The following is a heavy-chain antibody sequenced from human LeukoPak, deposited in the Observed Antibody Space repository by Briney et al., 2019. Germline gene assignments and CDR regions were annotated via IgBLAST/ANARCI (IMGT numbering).Heavy chain of an antibody. CDR3: AKGSYSSGWYGSFDY. D-gene: IGHD6-19*01. CDR2: IYSGGST. CDR1: GFTVSSNY. Sequence: GGSLRLSCAASGFTVSSNYMSWVRQAPGKGLEWVSVIYSGGSTYYADSVKGRFTISRDNSKNTLYLQMNSLRAEDTAVYYCAKGSYSSGWYGSFDYWGQGTLVTVSS. J-gene: IGHJ4*02. V-gene: IGHV3-53*01.